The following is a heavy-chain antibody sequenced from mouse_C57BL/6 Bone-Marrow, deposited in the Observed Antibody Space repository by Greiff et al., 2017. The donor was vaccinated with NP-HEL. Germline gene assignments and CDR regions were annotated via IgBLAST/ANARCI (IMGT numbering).Heavy chain of an antibody. CDR1: GYSITSDY. Sequence: EVQLEESGPGLAKPSQTLSLTCSVTGYSITSDYWNWIRKFPGNKLEYMGYISYSGSTYYNPSLKSRISIIRDTSTNQYYLQLHSVTTEDTATNYGERAPLWLRRNYDSMDYWGQGTSVTVSA. J-gene: IGHJ4*01. V-gene: IGHV3-8*01. D-gene: IGHD2-2*01. CDR3: ERAPLWLRRNYDSMDY. CDR2: ISYSGST.